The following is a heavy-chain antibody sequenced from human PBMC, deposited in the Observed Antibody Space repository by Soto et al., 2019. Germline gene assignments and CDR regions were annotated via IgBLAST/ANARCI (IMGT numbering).Heavy chain of an antibody. CDR2: IWYDGSNK. D-gene: IGHD5-12*01. J-gene: IGHJ4*02. CDR3: ASSGGYSGYDYRSHFDY. V-gene: IGHV3-33*01. CDR1: GFTFSSYG. Sequence: GGSLRLSCAASGFTFSSYGMHWVRQAPGKGLEWVAVIWYDGSNKYYADSVKGRFTISRDNSKNTLYLQMNSLRAEDTAVYYCASSGGYSGYDYRSHFDYWGQGTLVTVSS.